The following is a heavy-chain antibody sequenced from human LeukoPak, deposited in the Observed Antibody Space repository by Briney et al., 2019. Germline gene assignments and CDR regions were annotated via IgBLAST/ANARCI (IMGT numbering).Heavy chain of an antibody. Sequence: SETLSLTCGVSGGSIASYYWSWFRQPPGKRLEWIGHIYYSGSTNYNPSLKSRVSISVDTSKNQFSLRLNSVTAADTAVYYCARDHGGYYFDYWGQGTLVTVSS. V-gene: IGHV4-59*01. CDR1: GGSIASYY. CDR2: IYYSGST. D-gene: IGHD3-16*01. J-gene: IGHJ4*02. CDR3: ARDHGGYYFDY.